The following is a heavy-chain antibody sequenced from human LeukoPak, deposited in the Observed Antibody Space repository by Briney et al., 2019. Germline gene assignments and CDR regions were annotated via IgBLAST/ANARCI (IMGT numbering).Heavy chain of an antibody. J-gene: IGHJ4*02. V-gene: IGHV1-18*01. Sequence: ASVKVSCKASGYTFSNYGISWVRQATGRGLEWMGWISGQTGKTKQAQKFQGRITLTTDSATNTAYMELRSLTSDDTAVYYCARDLAFPGSYGSAEFYFDFWGQGALVTVSS. CDR2: ISGQTGKT. CDR3: ARDLAFPGSYGSAEFYFDF. D-gene: IGHD1-26*01. CDR1: GYTFSNYG.